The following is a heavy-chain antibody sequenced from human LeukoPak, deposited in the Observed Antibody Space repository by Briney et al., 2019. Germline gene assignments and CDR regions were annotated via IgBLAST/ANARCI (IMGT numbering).Heavy chain of an antibody. CDR3: ARVGRLQYGDYVAFDY. D-gene: IGHD4-17*01. Sequence: PGGSLRLSCAASGFTFSTYAMSWVRQAPGKGLEWVSRISGSGGSTHHADSVKGRFTISRDNAKNSLYLQMNSLRAEDTAVYYCARVGRLQYGDYVAFDYWGQGALVTVSS. CDR2: ISGSGGST. V-gene: IGHV3-23*01. CDR1: GFTFSTYA. J-gene: IGHJ4*02.